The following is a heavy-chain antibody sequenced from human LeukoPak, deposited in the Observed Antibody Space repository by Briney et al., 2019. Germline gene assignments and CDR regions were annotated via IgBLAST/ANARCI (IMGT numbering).Heavy chain of an antibody. CDR3: AKEGDYCSSTSCYGMDY. CDR2: ISWNSGSI. J-gene: IGHJ4*02. CDR1: GFTLDDYA. Sequence: GRSLRLSCAASGFTLDDYAMHWVRQAPGRGLEWVSGISWNSGSIGYADSVKGRFTISRDNAKNSLYLQMNSLRAEDTALYYCAKEGDYCSSTSCYGMDYWGQGTLVTVSS. V-gene: IGHV3-9*01. D-gene: IGHD2-2*01.